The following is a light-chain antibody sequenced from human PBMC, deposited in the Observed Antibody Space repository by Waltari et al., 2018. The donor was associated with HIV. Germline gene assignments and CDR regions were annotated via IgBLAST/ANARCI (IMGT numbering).Light chain of an antibody. J-gene: IGLJ2*01. CDR2: DVS. CDR3: SSYTSSSTSVV. Sequence: QSALTQPASASGSPGQSITISCTETSGDVGGFTSVSWYQQHPGKAPTLMIYDVSNRPSGVSNRFSGSKSGNTASLTISGLQAEDEADYYCSSYTSSSTSVVFGGGTRLTVL. CDR1: SGDVGGFTS. V-gene: IGLV2-14*03.